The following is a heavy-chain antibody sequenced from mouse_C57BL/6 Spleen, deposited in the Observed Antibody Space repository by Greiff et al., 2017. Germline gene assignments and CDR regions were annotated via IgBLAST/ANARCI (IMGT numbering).Heavy chain of an antibody. J-gene: IGHJ4*01. CDR3: VRQFITTVVATSEDYAMDY. CDR1: GFSFNTYA. Sequence: GGGLVQPKGSLKLSCAASGFSFNTYAMNWVRQAPGKGLEWVARIRSKSNNYATYYADSVKDRFTISRDDSESMLYLQMNNLKTEDTAMYYCVRQFITTVVATSEDYAMDYWGQGTSVTVSS. CDR2: IRSKSNNYAT. D-gene: IGHD1-1*01. V-gene: IGHV10-1*01.